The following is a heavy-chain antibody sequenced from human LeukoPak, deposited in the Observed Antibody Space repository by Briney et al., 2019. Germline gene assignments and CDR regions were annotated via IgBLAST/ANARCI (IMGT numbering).Heavy chain of an antibody. V-gene: IGHV4-61*02. CDR3: AVGYCSGGSCYSLDY. J-gene: IGHJ4*02. CDR1: GGSISSGSYY. D-gene: IGHD2-15*01. CDR2: IYTSGST. Sequence: PSQTLSLTCTVSGGSISSGSYYWSWIRQPAGKGLEWIGRIYTSGSTNYNPSLKSRVTISVDTSKNQFSLKLSSVTAADTAVYYCAVGYCSGGSCYSLDYWGQGTLVTVSS.